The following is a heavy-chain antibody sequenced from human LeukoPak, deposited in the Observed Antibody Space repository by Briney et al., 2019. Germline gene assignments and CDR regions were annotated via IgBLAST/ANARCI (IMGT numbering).Heavy chain of an antibody. V-gene: IGHV3-21*01. CDR2: ISSSSNYI. J-gene: IGHJ4*02. Sequence: PGGSLRLSCAASGFTFSSYSMNWVRQAPGKGLEWVSSISSSSNYIYYADSVKGRVTISRDNAKNTLSLHMNSLRAEDTAVYYCTANFVYWGQGTLVTVSS. CDR3: TANFVY. CDR1: GFTFSSYS.